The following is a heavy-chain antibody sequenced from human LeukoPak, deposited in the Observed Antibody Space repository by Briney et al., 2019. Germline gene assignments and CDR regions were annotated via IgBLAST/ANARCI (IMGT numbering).Heavy chain of an antibody. CDR1: GGSFSGYY. J-gene: IGHJ6*03. V-gene: IGHV4-59*01. Sequence: PSETLSLTCAVYGGSFSGYYWSWIRQPPGKGLEWIGYIYYSGSTNYNPSLKSRVTISVDTSKNQSSLKLSSVTAADTAVYYCARGVEGPGDSQDYYYYYYMDVWGKGTTVTVSS. D-gene: IGHD2-21*02. CDR2: IYYSGST. CDR3: ARGVEGPGDSQDYYYYYYMDV.